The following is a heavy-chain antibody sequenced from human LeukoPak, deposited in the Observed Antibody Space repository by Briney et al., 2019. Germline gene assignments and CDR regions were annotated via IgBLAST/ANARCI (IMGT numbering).Heavy chain of an antibody. J-gene: IGHJ4*02. V-gene: IGHV3-11*01. CDR3: ARGPSDRIQLWLRG. Sequence: GGSLRLSCAASGFTFGDYYMSWIRQAPGKGLEWVSYISSGSTIYYADSVKGRFTISRDNAKNSLYLQMNSLRAEDTAVYYCARGPSDRIQLWLRGWGQGTLVTVSS. D-gene: IGHD5-18*01. CDR2: ISSGSTI. CDR1: GFTFGDYY.